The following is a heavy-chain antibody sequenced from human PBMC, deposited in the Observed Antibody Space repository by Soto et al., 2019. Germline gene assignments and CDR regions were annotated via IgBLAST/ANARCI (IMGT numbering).Heavy chain of an antibody. V-gene: IGHV5-51*01. CDR2: IYPGDSDT. J-gene: IGHJ4*02. Sequence: ESLKISCKGSGYSFTSYWIGWVRQMPGKGLKWMGIIYPGDSDTRYSPSFQGQVTISADKSISTAYLQWSSLKASDTAMYYCARRYYYDSSGYVYYFDYWGQGTLVTVSS. CDR3: ARRYYYDSSGYVYYFDY. CDR1: GYSFTSYW. D-gene: IGHD3-22*01.